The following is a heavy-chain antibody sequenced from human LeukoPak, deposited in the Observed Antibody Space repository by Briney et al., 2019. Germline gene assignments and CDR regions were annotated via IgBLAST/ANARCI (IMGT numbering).Heavy chain of an antibody. CDR2: INPNSGGT. Sequence: GSSVKVSCKASGYTFTGYYMHWVRQAPGQGLEWMGWINPNSGGTNYAQKFQGRVTMTRDTSISTAYMELSRLRSDDTAVYYCARAPMWNYDSSGYPAYNIDYWGQGTLVTVSS. CDR3: ARAPMWNYDSSGYPAYNIDY. CDR1: GYTFTGYY. D-gene: IGHD3-22*01. V-gene: IGHV1-2*02. J-gene: IGHJ4*02.